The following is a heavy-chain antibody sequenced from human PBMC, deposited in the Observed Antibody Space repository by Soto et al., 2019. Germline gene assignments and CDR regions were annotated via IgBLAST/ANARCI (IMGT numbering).Heavy chain of an antibody. J-gene: IGHJ4*02. CDR1: GYKFTSNW. V-gene: IGHV5-10-1*01. Sequence: GESLKISCQASGYKFTSNWLSLVRQVPGKGLEWVGRIDPSDSYTKYSPSFQGRVTITTDKSISTVYLQWDSLQASDTAMYYCARQAPRGYTYAKYYFEYWGQGTLVTVS. D-gene: IGHD5-18*01. CDR3: ARQAPRGYTYAKYYFEY. CDR2: IDPSDSYT.